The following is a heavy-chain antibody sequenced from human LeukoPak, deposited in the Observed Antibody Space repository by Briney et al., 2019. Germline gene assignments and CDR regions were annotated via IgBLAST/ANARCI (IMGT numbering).Heavy chain of an antibody. D-gene: IGHD5-18*01. CDR1: GFTFNNHA. V-gene: IGHV3-23*01. CDR2: INGNGAST. Sequence: GGSLRLSCAASGFTFNNHAMSWVRQAPGKGLEGVSGINGNGASTYYSGSVKGRFTISRDNSKNTLYLQMSSLRAEDTAIYYCAKDQGYSYYYLDYWGQGTLVTVSS. CDR3: AKDQGYSYYYLDY. J-gene: IGHJ4*02.